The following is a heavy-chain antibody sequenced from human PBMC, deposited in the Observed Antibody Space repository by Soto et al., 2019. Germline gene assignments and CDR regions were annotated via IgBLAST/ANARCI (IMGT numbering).Heavy chain of an antibody. V-gene: IGHV3-7*01. J-gene: IGHJ4*02. CDR3: ARDEFTY. Sequence: EVQLVESGGGLVQPGGSLRLSCAASGFTFSNYWMSWARQAPGKGLEWVANIKQDGSEKYYVDSVKGRFTVSRDNAKNSVYLQMNSLRAVDTAVYFCARDEFTYWGQGTLVTVSS. CDR1: GFTFSNYW. CDR2: IKQDGSEK.